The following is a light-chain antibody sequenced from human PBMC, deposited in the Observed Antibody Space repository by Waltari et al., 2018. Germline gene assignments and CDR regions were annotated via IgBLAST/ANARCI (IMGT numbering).Light chain of an antibody. V-gene: IGLV2-23*02. Sequence: QSALTQPASVSGTPAQSIPISCSGTTSELRIYHLVPWYQQHPGEAPKLLICEVFQRPPDTSSRFSGAKSGSTASLTISGLQPEDEADYYCCSYAGRGTYVFGSGTKVTVL. CDR2: EVF. J-gene: IGLJ1*01. CDR1: TSELRIYHL. CDR3: CSYAGRGTYV.